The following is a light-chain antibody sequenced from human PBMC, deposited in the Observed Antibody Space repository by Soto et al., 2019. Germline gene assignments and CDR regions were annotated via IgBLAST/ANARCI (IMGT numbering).Light chain of an antibody. CDR3: QQRTRWPMT. J-gene: IGKJ5*01. CDR2: DGS. CDR1: QNLHSF. Sequence: ETVMTQSPATLSVSPGERVTLSCRASQNLHSFLNWYQQRPGQAPRPLIYDGSKRAAGVPDRISGDGSGTDYTLTIGSLEPEDFAVYYCQQRTRWPMTFGQGTRLEIK. V-gene: IGKV3-11*01.